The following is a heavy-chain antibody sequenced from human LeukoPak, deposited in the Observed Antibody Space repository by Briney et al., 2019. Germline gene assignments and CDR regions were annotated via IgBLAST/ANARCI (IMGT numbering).Heavy chain of an antibody. J-gene: IGHJ4*02. V-gene: IGHV3-74*01. D-gene: IGHD3-22*01. Sequence: PGGSLRLSCAPSGFIFSDYWFHWVRQTPGQGLVWVAAINRDGTGTSHADSVRGRFTVSRDNAKNTLYLQLNRLRADDTAVYYCARDSVHGYYDSSGYSTLFDYWGQGTLVTVSS. CDR2: INRDGTGT. CDR1: GFIFSDYW. CDR3: ARDSVHGYYDSSGYSTLFDY.